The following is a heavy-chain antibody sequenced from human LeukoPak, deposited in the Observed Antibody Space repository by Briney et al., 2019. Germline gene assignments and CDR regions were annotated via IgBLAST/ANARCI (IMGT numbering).Heavy chain of an antibody. CDR2: ISGSGGST. Sequence: GGSLRLSCAASGFTFSSYAMSWVRQAPGKGLEWVSAISGSGGSTYYADSVKGRVTISRDNAKNSLYLQMNSLRAEDTAVYYCARDMEPDYWGQGTLVTVSS. J-gene: IGHJ4*02. CDR3: ARDMEPDY. V-gene: IGHV3-23*01. D-gene: IGHD1-14*01. CDR1: GFTFSSYA.